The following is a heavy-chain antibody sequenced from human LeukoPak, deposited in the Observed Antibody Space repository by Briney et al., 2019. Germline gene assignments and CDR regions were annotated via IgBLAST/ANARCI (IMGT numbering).Heavy chain of an antibody. CDR3: ARDIRYYYDSSGYSPYYFDY. CDR1: GGTFSSYA. D-gene: IGHD3-22*01. CDR2: IIPIFGTA. Sequence: SVKVSCMTSGGTFSSYAISWVRQAPGQGLEWMGGIIPIFGTANYAQKFQGRVTITADESTSTAYMELSSLRSEDTAVYYCARDIRYYYDSSGYSPYYFDYWGQGTLVTVSS. V-gene: IGHV1-69*01. J-gene: IGHJ4*02.